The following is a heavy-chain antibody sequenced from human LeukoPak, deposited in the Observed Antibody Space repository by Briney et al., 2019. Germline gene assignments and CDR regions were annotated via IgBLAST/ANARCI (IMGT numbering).Heavy chain of an antibody. CDR1: GFTFSSYS. D-gene: IGHD1-26*01. V-gene: IGHV3-48*04. CDR2: ISSSSSTI. CDR3: ARGEVGATTAFDI. Sequence: GGSLRLSCAASGFTFSSYSMNWVRQAPGKGLEWVSYISSSSSTIYYADSVKGRFTISRDNAKNSPYLQMNSLRAEDTALYHCARGEVGATTAFDIWGQGTMVTVSS. J-gene: IGHJ3*02.